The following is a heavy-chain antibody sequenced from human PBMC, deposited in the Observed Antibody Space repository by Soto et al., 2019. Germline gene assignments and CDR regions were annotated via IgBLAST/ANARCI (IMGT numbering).Heavy chain of an antibody. D-gene: IGHD2-8*01. Sequence: PGGSLRLSCAASGFSFSLYGMQWVRQAPGKGLEWVAVIWYDGSNKYYADSVKGRFTISRDNSKNTLYLQMNSLRAEDTAVYYCARSPYTHGYHYGMKVWGQGTTVTV. J-gene: IGHJ6*02. CDR1: GFSFSLYG. CDR3: ARSPYTHGYHYGMKV. CDR2: IWYDGSNK. V-gene: IGHV3-33*01.